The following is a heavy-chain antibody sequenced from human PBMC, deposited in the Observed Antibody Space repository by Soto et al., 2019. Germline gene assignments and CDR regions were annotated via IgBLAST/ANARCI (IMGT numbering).Heavy chain of an antibody. CDR1: GFTFSSYS. D-gene: IGHD5-18*01. CDR2: ISSSSSTI. Sequence: EVQLVESGGGSVQPGGSLRLSCAASGFTFSSYSVNWVRQAPGKGLEWVSYISSSSSTIYYADSVKGRFTISRDNAKNSLSLQMNSLRDEDTAVYYCAREDGYSYGDFDYWGQGTLVTVST. V-gene: IGHV3-48*02. J-gene: IGHJ4*02. CDR3: AREDGYSYGDFDY.